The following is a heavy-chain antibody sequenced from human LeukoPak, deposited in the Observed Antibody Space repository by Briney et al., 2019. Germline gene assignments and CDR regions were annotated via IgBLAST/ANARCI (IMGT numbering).Heavy chain of an antibody. Sequence: SGGSLRLSCAASGFTFSSYAMSWVRQAPGKGLEWVSAISGSGGSTYYADSVKGRFTISRDNAKNSLYLQMNTLRADDTAVYYCARDLRHYGSFGGDYWGQGTLVTVSS. CDR3: ARDLRHYGSFGGDY. V-gene: IGHV3-23*01. J-gene: IGHJ4*02. CDR2: ISGSGGST. D-gene: IGHD3-10*01. CDR1: GFTFSSYA.